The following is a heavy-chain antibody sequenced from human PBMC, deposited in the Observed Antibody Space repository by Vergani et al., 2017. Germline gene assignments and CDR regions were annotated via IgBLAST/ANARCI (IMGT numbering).Heavy chain of an antibody. J-gene: IGHJ3*01. CDR1: GASVNSYY. D-gene: IGHD1-14*01. V-gene: IGHV4-59*02. CDR2: IDRTGRT. CDR3: ARDGMSPAEIDPKNAFHV. Sequence: QVKLQESGPGLVKPSETLSLTCTVSGASVNSYYWSWIRQPPGKGLEWLGTIDRTGRTHLSPFLKSRLTISVDTTKNQFSLRLTSATAADTAVYFCARDGMSPAEIDPKNAFHVWGQGTRVSV.